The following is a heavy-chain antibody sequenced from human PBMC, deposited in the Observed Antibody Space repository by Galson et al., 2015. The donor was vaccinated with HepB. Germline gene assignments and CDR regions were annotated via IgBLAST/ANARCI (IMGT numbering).Heavy chain of an antibody. CDR3: ARGDGGSYDLDY. V-gene: IGHV4-61*02. J-gene: IGHJ4*02. Sequence: TLSLTCTVSGGSISSGSYYWSWIRQPAGKGLEWIGRIYTSGSTNYNPSLKSRVTMSVDTSKNQFSLKLSSVTAADTAVYYCARGDGGSYDLDYWGQGTLVTVSS. CDR1: GGSISSGSYY. D-gene: IGHD1-26*01. CDR2: IYTSGST.